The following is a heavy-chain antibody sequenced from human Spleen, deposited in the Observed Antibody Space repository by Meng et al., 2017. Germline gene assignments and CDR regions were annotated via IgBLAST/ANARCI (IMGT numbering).Heavy chain of an antibody. CDR1: GGSLCSCGYYY. Sequence: LQDEVAVLVKPSRTLSAISPVSGGSLCSCGYYYLCCIRQHTGKGMEWIGYIYYSWSTYYHPSLKSLVTISVDMSKNQFSLNLSSVTAADTAVYYCARRNDLGNWFDPWGQGTLVTVSS. J-gene: IGHJ5*02. V-gene: IGHV4-31*01. D-gene: IGHD3-16*01. CDR3: ARRNDLGNWFDP. CDR2: IYYSWST.